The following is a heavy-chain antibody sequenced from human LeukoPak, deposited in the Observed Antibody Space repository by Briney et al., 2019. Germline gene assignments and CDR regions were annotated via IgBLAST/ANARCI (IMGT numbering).Heavy chain of an antibody. D-gene: IGHD3-10*01. Sequence: PGGSLRLSCAASGFTFSYYGMHWVRQAPGKGLEWVAFKQNDGSTTFYADSVKGRFTTSRDNSKNTLFLQMNSLRAEDTAVYYCAKDYSKTSYYGSGTYYRPNWFDPWGQGTLVTVSS. J-gene: IGHJ5*02. CDR2: KQNDGSTT. CDR3: AKDYSKTSYYGSGTYYRPNWFDP. V-gene: IGHV3-30*02. CDR1: GFTFSYYG.